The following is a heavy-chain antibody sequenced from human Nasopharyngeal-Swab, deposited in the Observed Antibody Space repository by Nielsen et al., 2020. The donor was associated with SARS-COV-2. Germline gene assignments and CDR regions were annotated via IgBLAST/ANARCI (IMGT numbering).Heavy chain of an antibody. J-gene: IGHJ4*02. D-gene: IGHD6-13*01. CDR1: GGSISSSTYY. Sequence: SETLSLTCTVSGGSISSSTYYWAWIRQPPGKGLEWIGSIYYGGSTYYNPSLKSRVTIFVDTSKNQFSLKLSSVTAADTAVYYCATLSSSWYEYDFDYWGQGTLVTVSS. CDR2: IYYGGST. V-gene: IGHV4-39*01. CDR3: ATLSSSWYEYDFDY.